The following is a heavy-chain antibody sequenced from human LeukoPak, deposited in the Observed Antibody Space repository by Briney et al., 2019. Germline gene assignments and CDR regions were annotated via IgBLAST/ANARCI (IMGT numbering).Heavy chain of an antibody. V-gene: IGHV4-34*01. CDR1: GASFSGYY. Sequence: PSQTLSLTCAVYGASFSGYYWNWIRQPPGKGLEWIGEINHSGSTNYNPSLKSRVTISVDTSKNQFSLKLSSVTAADTAVYYCARGNPITMIVVVITDRYFDYWGQGTLVTVSS. D-gene: IGHD3-22*01. CDR3: ARGNPITMIVVVITDRYFDY. CDR2: INHSGST. J-gene: IGHJ4*02.